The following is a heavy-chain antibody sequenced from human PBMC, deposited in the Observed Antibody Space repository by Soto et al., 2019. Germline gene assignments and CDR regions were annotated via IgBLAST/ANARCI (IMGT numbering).Heavy chain of an antibody. CDR1: GGSFSGYY. CDR3: ARSLGILTGYSHFDY. CDR2: INHSGST. Sequence: QVQLQQWGAGLLKPLETLSLTCAVYGGSFSGYYWSWIRQPPGKGLEWIGEINHSGSTNYNPSLKSRVTISVDTSKNQFSLKLSSVTAADTAVYYCARSLGILTGYSHFDYWGQGTLVTVSS. V-gene: IGHV4-34*01. J-gene: IGHJ4*02. D-gene: IGHD3-9*01.